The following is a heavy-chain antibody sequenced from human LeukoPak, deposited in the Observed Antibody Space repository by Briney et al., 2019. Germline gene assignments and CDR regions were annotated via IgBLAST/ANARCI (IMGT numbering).Heavy chain of an antibody. V-gene: IGHV3-74*01. CDR1: GFTFSSYW. D-gene: IGHD3-3*01. J-gene: IGHJ6*02. CDR2: INSDGSST. CDR3: AREHYDFWSGFYYYYYGMDV. Sequence: GGSLRLSCAASGFTFSSYWMHWVRQAPGKGLVWVSRINSDGSSTSYADSVKGRFTISRDNAKHTLYLQMNSLRAEDTAVYYCAREHYDFWSGFYYYYYGMDVWGQGTTVTVSS.